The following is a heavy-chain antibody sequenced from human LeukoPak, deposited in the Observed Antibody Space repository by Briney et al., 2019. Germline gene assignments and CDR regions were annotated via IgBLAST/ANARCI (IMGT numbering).Heavy chain of an antibody. D-gene: IGHD3-22*01. CDR1: GGSISSFY. Sequence: PSETLSLTCTVSGGSISSFYWSWIRQPPGKGLEWIGYIYYTGRTNYNPSLKSRVTISVDTSKNQFSLELSSVTAADTAVYYCARVHNYYDSSGYSNFDYWGQGTLVTVSS. CDR3: ARVHNYYDSSGYSNFDY. V-gene: IGHV4-59*01. J-gene: IGHJ4*02. CDR2: IYYTGRT.